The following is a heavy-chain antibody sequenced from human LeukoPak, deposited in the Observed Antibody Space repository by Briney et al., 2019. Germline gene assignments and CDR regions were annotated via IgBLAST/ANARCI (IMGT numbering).Heavy chain of an antibody. J-gene: IGHJ4*02. CDR2: IYYSGST. Sequence: SETLSLTCTVSGGSISSGDYYWSWIRQPPGKGLEWIGYIYYSGSTYYNPSLKSRVTISVDTSKNQFSLKPSSVTAADTAVYYCARVSTSYSSGWSGVDYWGQGTLVTVSS. CDR3: ARVSTSYSSGWSGVDY. V-gene: IGHV4-30-4*08. CDR1: GGSISSGDYY. D-gene: IGHD6-19*01.